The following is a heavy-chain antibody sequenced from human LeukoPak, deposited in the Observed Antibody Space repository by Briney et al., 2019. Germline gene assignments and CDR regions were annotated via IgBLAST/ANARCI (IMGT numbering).Heavy chain of an antibody. CDR1: GGSISSGGYY. Sequence: PSETLSLTCTVSGGSISSGGYYWSWIHQHPGKGLEWIGYIYYSGSTYYNPSLKSRVTISVDTSKNQFSLKLSSVTAADTAVYYCARDYLRGYSSSPDAFDIWGQGTMVTVSS. D-gene: IGHD6-13*01. V-gene: IGHV4-31*03. J-gene: IGHJ3*02. CDR3: ARDYLRGYSSSPDAFDI. CDR2: IYYSGST.